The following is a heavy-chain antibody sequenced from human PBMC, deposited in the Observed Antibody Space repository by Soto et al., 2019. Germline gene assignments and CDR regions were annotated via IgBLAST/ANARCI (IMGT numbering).Heavy chain of an antibody. CDR2: INSDGSST. D-gene: IGHD6-6*01. J-gene: IGHJ4*02. Sequence: GGSLRLSCAASGFTFSSYWMHWVRQAPGKGLVWVSRINSDGSSTSYADSVKGRFTISRDNAKNTLYLQMNSLRAEDTAVYYCATSPARPTYYFDYWGQGTLVTVSS. V-gene: IGHV3-74*01. CDR1: GFTFSSYW. CDR3: ATSPARPTYYFDY.